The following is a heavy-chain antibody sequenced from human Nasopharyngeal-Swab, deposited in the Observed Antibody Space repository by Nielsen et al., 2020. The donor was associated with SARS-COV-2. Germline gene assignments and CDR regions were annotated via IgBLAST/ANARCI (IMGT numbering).Heavy chain of an antibody. D-gene: IGHD6-19*01. CDR3: ARAGKVAGKDY. V-gene: IGHV3-21*01. J-gene: IGHJ4*02. CDR2: ISSSSSYI. CDR1: GFTFSSYS. Sequence: GGSLRLSCAASGFTFSSYSMNWVRQAPGKGLEWVSSISSSSSYIYYADSLKGRFTISRDNSKNTLYLQMNSLRAEDTAVYYCARAGKVAGKDYWGQGTLVTVSS.